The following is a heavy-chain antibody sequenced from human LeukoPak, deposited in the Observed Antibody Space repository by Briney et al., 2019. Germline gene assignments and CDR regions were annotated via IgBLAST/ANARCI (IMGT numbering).Heavy chain of an antibody. CDR1: GGSITSSGYY. V-gene: IGHV4-39*01. Sequence: SETLSLTCTVSGGSITSSGYYWGWIRQTPGKGLEWIGNMYYSGSTYYNPSLKSRVTISVDTSKNQFSLELSSVTAADTAVYYCAGYCSSTSCRAQNRDWFDPWGQGALVIVSS. CDR2: MYYSGST. CDR3: AGYCSSTSCRAQNRDWFDP. D-gene: IGHD2-2*01. J-gene: IGHJ5*02.